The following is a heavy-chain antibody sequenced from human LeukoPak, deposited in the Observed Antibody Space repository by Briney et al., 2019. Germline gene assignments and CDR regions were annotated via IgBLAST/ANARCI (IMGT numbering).Heavy chain of an antibody. V-gene: IGHV3-21*01. Sequence: PGGSLRLSCAASGFTFSSYSMNWVRQAPGKGLEWVSSISSSSSYIYYADSVKGRLTISRDNAKNSLYLQMNSLRAEDTAVYYCARDSSYCSGGSCYSVWYFDLWGRGTLVTVSS. J-gene: IGHJ2*01. CDR1: GFTFSSYS. CDR2: ISSSSSYI. D-gene: IGHD2-15*01. CDR3: ARDSSYCSGGSCYSVWYFDL.